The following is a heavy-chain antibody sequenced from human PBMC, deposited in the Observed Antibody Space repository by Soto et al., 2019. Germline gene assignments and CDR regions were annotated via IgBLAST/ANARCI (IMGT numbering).Heavy chain of an antibody. Sequence: PGGSLRLSCTASGFSFSTYSVAWVSQAPGKSPAWVSVLSGGGVNTFYADSVRGRFTVSVDNSKTTVYLQMNSLRVEDTAVYYCARWDEYGDEWGQGTLVTVSS. CDR3: ARWDEYGDE. D-gene: IGHD1-26*01. V-gene: IGHV3-23*01. CDR2: LSGGGVNT. CDR1: GFSFSTYS. J-gene: IGHJ4*02.